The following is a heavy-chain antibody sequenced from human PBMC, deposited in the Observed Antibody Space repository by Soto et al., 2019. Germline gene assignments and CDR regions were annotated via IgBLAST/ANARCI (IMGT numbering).Heavy chain of an antibody. D-gene: IGHD2-2*01. CDR3: ARDDDVPAASPLLGMDV. Sequence: EVQLVESGGGLVKPGGSLRLSCAASGFTFSSYTMNWVRQAPGKGLEWVSSISSSSSYKYYADSVKGRFTISRDNAKNSLYLQLNSLRAEDTAVYYCARDDDVPAASPLLGMDVWGQGTTVIVSS. CDR2: ISSSSSYK. V-gene: IGHV3-21*01. CDR1: GFTFSSYT. J-gene: IGHJ6*02.